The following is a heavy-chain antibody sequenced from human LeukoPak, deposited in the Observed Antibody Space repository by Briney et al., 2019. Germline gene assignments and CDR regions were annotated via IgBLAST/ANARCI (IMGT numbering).Heavy chain of an antibody. CDR2: MNPNSGNT. CDR1: GYTFTSYD. Sequence: ASVKVSCKASGYTFTSYDINWVRQATGQGLEWMGWMNPNSGNTGYAQKFQDRVTITRNTSISTAYMELSSLKSDDTAVYYCASLKNYYDSSGYLVTDAFDIWGQGTMVTVSS. D-gene: IGHD3-22*01. V-gene: IGHV1-8*03. CDR3: ASLKNYYDSSGYLVTDAFDI. J-gene: IGHJ3*02.